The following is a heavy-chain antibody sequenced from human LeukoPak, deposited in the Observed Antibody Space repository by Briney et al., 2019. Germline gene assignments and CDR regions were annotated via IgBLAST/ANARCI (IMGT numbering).Heavy chain of an antibody. CDR1: GYTFTSYG. CDR2: ISAYNGNT. CDR3: ARILEWEVATKYYFDD. V-gene: IGHV1-18*01. Sequence: ASVKVSCKASGYTFTSYGISWVRQAPGQGLEWMGWISAYNGNTNYAQKLQGRVTMTTDTSTSTAYMELRSLRSDDTAVYYCARILEWEVATKYYFDDWGQGTLVTVSS. D-gene: IGHD5-12*01. J-gene: IGHJ4*02.